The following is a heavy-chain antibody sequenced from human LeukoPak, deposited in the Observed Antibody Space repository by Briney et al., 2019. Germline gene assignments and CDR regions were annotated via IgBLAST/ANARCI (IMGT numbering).Heavy chain of an antibody. CDR3: ARVRWLQSRDYYLYYHL. D-gene: IGHD5-24*01. CDR2: INSDGSST. V-gene: IGHV3-74*01. Sequence: GGSLTLSCAASGSTFSSSWMHWVRQAPGKGLVWVSRINSDGSSTSYADSVKGRFTISRDNGKKTLYLQVNNLRAEDTAVYYCARVRWLQSRDYYLYYHLWGHGTLVTVSS. CDR1: GSTFSSSW. J-gene: IGHJ2*01.